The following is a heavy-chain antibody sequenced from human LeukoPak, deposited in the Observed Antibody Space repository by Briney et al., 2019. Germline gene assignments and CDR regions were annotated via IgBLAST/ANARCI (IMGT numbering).Heavy chain of an antibody. J-gene: IGHJ6*02. Sequence: PGGSLRLSCAASGFTVSSNYMSWVRQAPGKGLEWVSVIHSGGSTYYADSVKGRFTISRDNSKNTVYLQMNSLRAEDTAVYHCARGTTDILTGYYYAMDVWGQGTTVTDSS. D-gene: IGHD3-9*01. V-gene: IGHV3-53*01. CDR1: GFTVSSNY. CDR3: ARGTTDILTGYYYAMDV. CDR2: IHSGGST.